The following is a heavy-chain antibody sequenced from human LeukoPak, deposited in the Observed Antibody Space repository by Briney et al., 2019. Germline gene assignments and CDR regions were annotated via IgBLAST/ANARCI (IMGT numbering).Heavy chain of an antibody. CDR2: ISSSGSTI. V-gene: IGHV3-11*01. Sequence: GGSLRLSCAASGFTFSDYYMSWIRQAPGKGLEWVSYISSSGSTIYYADSVKGRFTISRDNAKNSLYLQMNSLRAEDTAVYYCARAKGSGSYYYYYYGMDVWGQGTTVTVSS. J-gene: IGHJ6*02. CDR3: ARAKGSGSYYYYYYGMDV. CDR1: GFTFSDYY. D-gene: IGHD3-10*01.